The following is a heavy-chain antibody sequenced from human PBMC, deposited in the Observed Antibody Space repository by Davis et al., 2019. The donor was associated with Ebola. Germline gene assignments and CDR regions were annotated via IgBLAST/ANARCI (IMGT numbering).Heavy chain of an antibody. Sequence: GGSLRLSCAASGFSVRNNYMSWVRQTPGKGLEWVSVIYRDGSSYNADSVKGRITISRDNSKNTLYLQMNSLRAEDTAVYYCAKAVAVYYYYYGMDVWGKGTTVTVSS. D-gene: IGHD6-19*01. CDR2: IYRDGSS. CDR1: GFSVRNNY. V-gene: IGHV3-53*01. CDR3: AKAVAVYYYYYGMDV. J-gene: IGHJ6*04.